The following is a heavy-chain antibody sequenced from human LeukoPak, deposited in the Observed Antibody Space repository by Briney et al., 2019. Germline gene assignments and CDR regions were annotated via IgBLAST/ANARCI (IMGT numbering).Heavy chain of an antibody. J-gene: IGHJ5*02. CDR1: GFTFSSYS. CDR2: ISSSSSYI. Sequence: GGSLRLSCAASGFTFSSYSMNWVRQAPGKGLEWISSISSSSSYIYYADSVKGRFTISRDNAKNTLYLQMNSLRAEDTAVYYCAKDPYRVVVATGNYLDPWGQGTLVTVSS. CDR3: AKDPYRVVVATGNYLDP. V-gene: IGHV3-21*01. D-gene: IGHD2-15*01.